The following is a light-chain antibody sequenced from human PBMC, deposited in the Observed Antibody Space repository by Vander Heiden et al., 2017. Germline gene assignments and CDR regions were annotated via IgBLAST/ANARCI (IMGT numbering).Light chain of an antibody. CDR3: QQYNNSYT. V-gene: IGKV3-15*01. CDR2: GAS. CDR1: QSVSSN. J-gene: IGKJ2*01. Sequence: DIVMTQSPAPLSVSTGERATLSCRASQSVSSNLAWYQQNPGQAPRLLIYGASTRATGIPARFSGSGSGTEFTLTISSLQSEDFAVYYCQQYNNSYTFGQGTKLEIK.